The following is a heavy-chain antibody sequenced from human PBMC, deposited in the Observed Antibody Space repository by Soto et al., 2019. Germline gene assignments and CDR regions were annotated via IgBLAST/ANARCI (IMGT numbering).Heavy chain of an antibody. Sequence: PGGSLRLSCAASGFTFSSYAMHWVRQAPGKGLERVAVISYDGSNKYYADSVKGRFTISRDNSKNTLYPQMNSLRAEDTAVYYCTRRHYYDSSGTDAFDIWGQGTMVTVSS. CDR2: ISYDGSNK. CDR1: GFTFSSYA. V-gene: IGHV3-30-3*01. CDR3: TRRHYYDSSGTDAFDI. D-gene: IGHD3-22*01. J-gene: IGHJ3*02.